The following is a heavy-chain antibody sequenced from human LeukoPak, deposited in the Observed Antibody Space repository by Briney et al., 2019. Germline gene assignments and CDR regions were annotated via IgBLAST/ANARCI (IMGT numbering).Heavy chain of an antibody. CDR2: VYYGRSP. Sequence: PSETLSLTCTVSGDSISRSTYYWAWIRQPPGKGLEWIGSVYYGRSPYFNPSLKSRVTISVDKSKNQFSLKLSSVTAADTAVYYCARALMVYAVTPYWYFDLWGRGTLVTVSS. V-gene: IGHV4-39*07. CDR3: ARALMVYAVTPYWYFDL. J-gene: IGHJ2*01. D-gene: IGHD2-8*01. CDR1: GDSISRSTYY.